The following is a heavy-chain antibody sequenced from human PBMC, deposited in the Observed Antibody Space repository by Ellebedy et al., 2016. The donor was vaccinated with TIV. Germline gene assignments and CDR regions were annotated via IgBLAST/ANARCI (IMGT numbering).Heavy chain of an antibody. D-gene: IGHD3-10*01. J-gene: IGHJ6*02. CDR1: GFPFTSFY. V-gene: IGHV1-46*01. CDR2: VNPGGGDT. Sequence: AASVTVSCKASGFPFTSFYFHWVRHAPGQGLEWMGLVNPGGGDTTYPQKFQGRVTMTRDTSTSTVYMELSSLRYEDTAVYCCARDLARGDVWGQGTTVTVSS. CDR3: ARDLARGDV.